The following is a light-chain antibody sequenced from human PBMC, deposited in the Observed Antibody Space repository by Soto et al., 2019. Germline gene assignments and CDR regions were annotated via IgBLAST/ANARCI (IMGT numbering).Light chain of an antibody. Sequence: EIVLTQSPGTLSLSPGERATLSCRASQSVSSSFLDWYQQKPGQAPRLLIYGASSRATGIPDRFSASGSGTDFTLTISRLEPEDFAVYYCQQYESSPRTFGQGTKVDIK. CDR3: QQYESSPRT. CDR1: QSVSSSF. J-gene: IGKJ1*01. V-gene: IGKV3-20*01. CDR2: GAS.